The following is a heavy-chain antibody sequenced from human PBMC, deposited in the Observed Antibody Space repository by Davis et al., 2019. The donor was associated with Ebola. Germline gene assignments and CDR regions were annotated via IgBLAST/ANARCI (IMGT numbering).Heavy chain of an antibody. Sequence: AASVKVSCKASGYTFTSFAISWVRQAPGQGLEWMGGIIPIFGTANYAQKFQGRVTITADKSTSTAYMELSSLRSEDTALYYCASTVVPSRGYYYGMDVWGQGTTVTVSS. CDR1: GYTFTSFA. CDR3: ASTVVPSRGYYYGMDV. D-gene: IGHD2-2*01. J-gene: IGHJ6*02. CDR2: IIPIFGTA. V-gene: IGHV1-69*06.